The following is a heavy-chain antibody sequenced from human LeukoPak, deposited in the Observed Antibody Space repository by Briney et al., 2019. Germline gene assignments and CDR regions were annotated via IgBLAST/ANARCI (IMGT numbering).Heavy chain of an antibody. D-gene: IGHD2-21*02. Sequence: PGGSLRLSCAASGFTFSSHAMSWVRQAPGKGLEWVSAISGSGGSTYHADSVKGRFTISRDNSKNTLYLQMNSLRAEDTAVYYCAKDECAACYWGSGYWGQGTLVTVSS. CDR3: AKDECAACYWGSGY. J-gene: IGHJ4*02. CDR1: GFTFSSHA. CDR2: ISGSGGST. V-gene: IGHV3-23*01.